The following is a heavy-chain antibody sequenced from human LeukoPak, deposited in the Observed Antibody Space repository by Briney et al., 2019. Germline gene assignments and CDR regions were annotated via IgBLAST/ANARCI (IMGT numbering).Heavy chain of an antibody. J-gene: IGHJ4*02. D-gene: IGHD6-13*01. V-gene: IGHV4-4*07. CDR1: GGSISSYY. CDR3: ARLVKTKQQLATADFDY. Sequence: AETLSLTCTVSGGSISSYYWSWIRQPAGKGLEWIGRIYTSGSTNYNPSLKSRVTISVDTSKNQFSLKLSSVTAADTAVYYCARLVKTKQQLATADFDYWGQGTLVTVSS. CDR2: IYTSGST.